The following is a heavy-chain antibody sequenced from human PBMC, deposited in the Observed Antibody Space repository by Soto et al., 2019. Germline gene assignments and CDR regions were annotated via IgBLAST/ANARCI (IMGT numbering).Heavy chain of an antibody. J-gene: IGHJ5*02. CDR3: ASEVVGPTTNWFDP. D-gene: IGHD1-26*01. CDR1: GFMFGSHT. V-gene: IGHV3-21*06. CDR2: ISSVSSYI. Sequence: EVQLVESGGGLVKPGGSLRLSCAASGFMFGSHTMTWVRQAPGKGLEWVASISSVSSYIYYADSVKGRFTISRDNAKDSLYLQMDSLRAEDTAVYFCASEVVGPTTNWFDPWGQGTLVTVSS.